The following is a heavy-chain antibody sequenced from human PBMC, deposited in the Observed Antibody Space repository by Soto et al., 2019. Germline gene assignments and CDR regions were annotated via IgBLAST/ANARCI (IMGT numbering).Heavy chain of an antibody. J-gene: IGHJ4*02. V-gene: IGHV4-30-4*01. CDR1: GGSISSGNYY. D-gene: IGHD3-22*01. Sequence: SETLSLTCTVSGGSISSGNYYWSWIRQPPGKGLEWIGFISYSGTTHYSASLRSRVSISVDTSKNQFSLDLSSVTAADTAVYYCASGAVVNFDSWGQGTLVTVSS. CDR3: ASGAVVNFDS. CDR2: ISYSGTT.